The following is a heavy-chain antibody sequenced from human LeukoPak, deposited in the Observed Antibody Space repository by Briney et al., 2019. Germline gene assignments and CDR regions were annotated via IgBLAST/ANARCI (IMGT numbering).Heavy chain of an antibody. V-gene: IGHV3-48*03. D-gene: IGHD6-19*01. CDR3: ARDFSARSGWYYYYYYYMDV. Sequence: GGSLRLSCAASGFTFSSYEMNWVRQAPGKGLEWVSYISSSGSTIYYADSVKGRFTISRDNAKNSLYLQMNSLRAEDTAVYYCARDFSARSGWYYYYYYYMDVWGKGTTVTISS. J-gene: IGHJ6*03. CDR1: GFTFSSYE. CDR2: ISSSGSTI.